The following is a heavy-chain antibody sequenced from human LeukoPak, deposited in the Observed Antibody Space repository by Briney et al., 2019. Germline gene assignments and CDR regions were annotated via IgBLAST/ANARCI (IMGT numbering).Heavy chain of an antibody. Sequence: GGSLRLSCAASGFTFSSYAMHWVRQAPGKGLEWVAVISYDGSNKYYADSVKGRFTISRDNSKNALYLQMNSLRAEDTAVYYCARGNKVGSSSLDYWGQGTLVTVSS. D-gene: IGHD6-13*01. CDR1: GFTFSSYA. CDR2: ISYDGSNK. J-gene: IGHJ4*02. V-gene: IGHV3-30-3*01. CDR3: ARGNKVGSSSLDY.